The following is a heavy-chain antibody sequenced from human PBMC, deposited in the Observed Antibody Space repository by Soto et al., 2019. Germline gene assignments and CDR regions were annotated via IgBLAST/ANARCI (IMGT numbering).Heavy chain of an antibody. Sequence: EVQLVESGGGLVQPGGSLRLSCAASGFTFSSYWMYWVRQAPGKGLVWVSRVNSDGISTTYADSVKGRFTISRDNAKNTLYLQMNSLRAEDPAVYYCARGYCSATGCPPDYWGQGTLVTVSS. D-gene: IGHD2-15*01. CDR1: GFTFSSYW. V-gene: IGHV3-74*01. J-gene: IGHJ4*02. CDR3: ARGYCSATGCPPDY. CDR2: VNSDGIST.